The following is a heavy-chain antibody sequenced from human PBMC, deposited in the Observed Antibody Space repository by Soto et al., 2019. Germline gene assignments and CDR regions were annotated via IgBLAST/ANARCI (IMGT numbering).Heavy chain of an antibody. J-gene: IGHJ6*02. CDR2: MNPNSGNT. V-gene: IGHV1-8*01. D-gene: IGHD3-22*01. Sequence: ASVKVSCKASGYNFTSYDINWVRQATGQGLEWMGWMNPNSGNTGYAQKFQGRVTMTRNTSISTAYMELSSLRSEDTAVYYCARGRTSYYYDSSGYYREYYYYYGMDVWGQGTTVTVSS. CDR3: ARGRTSYYYDSSGYYREYYYYYGMDV. CDR1: GYNFTSYD.